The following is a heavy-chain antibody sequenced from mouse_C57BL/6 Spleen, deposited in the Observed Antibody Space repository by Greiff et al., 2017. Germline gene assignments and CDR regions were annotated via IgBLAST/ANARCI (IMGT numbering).Heavy chain of an antibody. CDR3: ARTDHYSNQGYFDY. Sequence: QVQLQQPGAELVRPGSSVKLSCKASGYTFTSYWMHWVKQRPIQGLEWIGNIDPSDSETHYTQKFKDKATLTVDKSSSTADMQLSSLTSEDSAVYYCARTDHYSNQGYFDYWGQGTTLTVSS. D-gene: IGHD2-5*01. CDR2: IDPSDSET. J-gene: IGHJ2*01. CDR1: GYTFTSYW. V-gene: IGHV1-52*01.